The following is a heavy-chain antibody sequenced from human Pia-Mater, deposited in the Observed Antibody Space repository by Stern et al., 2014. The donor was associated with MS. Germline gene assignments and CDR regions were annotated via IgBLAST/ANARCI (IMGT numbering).Heavy chain of an antibody. V-gene: IGHV5-51*01. Sequence: VQLVESGAEVKKPGESLKLSCKLSGYSFTIYYIAWVRQMPGKGLEWVGVIYPYDSDTTYSPSFQGQVTISADKSITTAYLQWSSLRASDTAMYYCARHVQGFDYWGQGTLVTVSS. CDR3: ARHVQGFDY. CDR2: IYPYDSDT. J-gene: IGHJ4*02. CDR1: GYSFTIYY.